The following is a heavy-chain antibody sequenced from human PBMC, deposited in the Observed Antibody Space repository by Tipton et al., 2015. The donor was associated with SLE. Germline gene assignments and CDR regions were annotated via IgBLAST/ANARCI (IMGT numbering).Heavy chain of an antibody. D-gene: IGHD5-12*01. CDR1: GGSFRGYY. CDR3: ARHELVAAKADY. Sequence: TLSLTCAVYGGSFRGYYWGWIRQPPGKGLEWIGTIYHSGNTYYNPSLKSRLTLSVDTSKNQFSLKLTSVTAADTAVYYCARHELVAAKADYWGQGTLVTVAS. J-gene: IGHJ4*02. CDR2: IYHSGNT. V-gene: IGHV4-38-2*01.